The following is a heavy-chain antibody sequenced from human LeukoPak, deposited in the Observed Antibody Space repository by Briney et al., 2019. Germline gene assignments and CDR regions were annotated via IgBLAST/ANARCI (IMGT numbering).Heavy chain of an antibody. Sequence: ASVKVSCKASGYTFTSYGISWVRQAPGQGREWMGWISAYNGNTNYAQKLQGRVTMTTDTSTSTAYMELRSLRSDDTAVYYCARVDITIFGVVKYWYFDLWGRGTLVTVSS. J-gene: IGHJ2*01. V-gene: IGHV1-18*01. CDR2: ISAYNGNT. D-gene: IGHD3-3*01. CDR3: ARVDITIFGVVKYWYFDL. CDR1: GYTFTSYG.